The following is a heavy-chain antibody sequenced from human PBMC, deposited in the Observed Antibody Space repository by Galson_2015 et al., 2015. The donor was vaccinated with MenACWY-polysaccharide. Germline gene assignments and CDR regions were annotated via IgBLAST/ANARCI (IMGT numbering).Heavy chain of an antibody. CDR1: GDSVSSNSAA. CDR2: AFYRSKWSK. J-gene: IGHJ4*02. V-gene: IGHV6-1*01. D-gene: IGHD3-22*01. Sequence: CAISGDSVSSNSAAWHWIRQSPSSGLEWLARAFYRSKWSKDYAESVKGRITVTPDTSKNQFSLQLNSVTPEDTAVDYCVRDNGYYYGYWGQGTLVPVSS. CDR3: VRDNGYYYGY.